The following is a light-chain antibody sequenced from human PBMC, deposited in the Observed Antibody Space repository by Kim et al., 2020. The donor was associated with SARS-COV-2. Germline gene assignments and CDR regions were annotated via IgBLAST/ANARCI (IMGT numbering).Light chain of an antibody. J-gene: IGLJ3*02. CDR2: VNSDGSH. V-gene: IGLV4-69*01. CDR3: QTWATGIWV. CDR1: SGHSNYA. Sequence: SVKLTCTLSSGHSNYAIAWHQQQPEKGPRYLMKVNSDGSHSKGDGIPDRFSGSSSGAERYLTISSLQSEDEADYYCQTWATGIWVFGGGTQLTVL.